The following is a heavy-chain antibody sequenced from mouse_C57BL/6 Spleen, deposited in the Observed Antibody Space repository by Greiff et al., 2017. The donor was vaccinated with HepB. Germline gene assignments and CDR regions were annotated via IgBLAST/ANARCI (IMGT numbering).Heavy chain of an antibody. D-gene: IGHD3-3*01. Sequence: QVQLQQSGAELMKPGASVKLSCKATGYTFTGYWIEWVKQRPGHGLEWIGEILPGSGSTNYHEKFKGKATFTADTSANTAYLQLSSLTTEDSAIYYCARERGPGFAYWGKGTLVTVSA. V-gene: IGHV1-9*01. J-gene: IGHJ3*01. CDR2: ILPGSGST. CDR3: ARERGPGFAY. CDR1: GYTFTGYW.